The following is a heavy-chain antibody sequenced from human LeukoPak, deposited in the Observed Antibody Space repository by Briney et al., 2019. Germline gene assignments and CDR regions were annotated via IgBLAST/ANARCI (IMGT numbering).Heavy chain of an antibody. J-gene: IGHJ4*02. D-gene: IGHD2-15*01. CDR3: VRLRWELLAPYFGH. Sequence: SETLSLTCSVSTDSTNTYYWSWLRQSPGKGLEWIGHIYHSGSTDYNPSFKSRVTISIDMSKKEFSLKLTSVTVADTAMYYCVRLRWELLAPYFGHWGQGAFVIVSS. V-gene: IGHV4-59*01. CDR1: TDSTNTYY. CDR2: IYHSGST.